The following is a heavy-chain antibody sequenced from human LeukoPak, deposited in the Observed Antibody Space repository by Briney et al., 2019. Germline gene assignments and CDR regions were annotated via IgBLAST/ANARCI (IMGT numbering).Heavy chain of an antibody. CDR2: ISGSGGST. J-gene: IGHJ4*02. Sequence: GGSLRLSCTASGFTFSSYVMSWVRQAPGKGLEWVSGISGSGGSTYYADSVKGRFTISRDNSKITLYLQMNSLKAEDTAVYYCAKTGGSTSHPADWGQGTLVTVSS. V-gene: IGHV3-23*01. CDR1: GFTFSSYV. CDR3: AKTGGSTSHPAD. D-gene: IGHD3-16*01.